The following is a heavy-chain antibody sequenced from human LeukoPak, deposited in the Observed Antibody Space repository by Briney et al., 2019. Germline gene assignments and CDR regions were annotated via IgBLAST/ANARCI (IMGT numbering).Heavy chain of an antibody. CDR1: GGSISSGNYY. CDR2: LYTSGST. V-gene: IGHV4-61*02. D-gene: IGHD2-15*01. CDR3: ARGYCSGGSCYSYYYYNYMDV. J-gene: IGHJ6*03. Sequence: SQTLSLTCTVSGGSISSGNYYWSWIRQPAGKGLEWIGRLYTSGSTNYNPSLKSRVTISVDTSKNQFSLKLSSVTAADTAVYYCARGYCSGGSCYSYYYYNYMDVWGKGTTVTVSS.